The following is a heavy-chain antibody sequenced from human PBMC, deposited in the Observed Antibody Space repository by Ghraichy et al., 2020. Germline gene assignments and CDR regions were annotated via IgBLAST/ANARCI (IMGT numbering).Heavy chain of an antibody. D-gene: IGHD3-22*01. Sequence: GGSLRLSCAASGFTFRSYAMTWVRQAPGKGVEWVSTLSGSGGDTYYADSVKGRFTISRDNSKNTLYLQMNSLRAEDTAIYCCAKDYDSSGYSRPWGYWGQGTLVTVSS. J-gene: IGHJ4*02. CDR3: AKDYDSSGYSRPWGY. CDR2: LSGSGGDT. CDR1: GFTFRSYA. V-gene: IGHV3-23*01.